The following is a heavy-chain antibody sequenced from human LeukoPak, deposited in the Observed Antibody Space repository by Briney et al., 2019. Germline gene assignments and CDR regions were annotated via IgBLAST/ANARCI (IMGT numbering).Heavy chain of an antibody. J-gene: IGHJ6*02. V-gene: IGHV3-7*01. CDR3: ARGPGGATFEYYYYGMDV. Sequence: GGSLRLSCTASGFDFSTYNMNWVRQAPGKGLEWVANIKQDGSEKYYVDSVKGRFTISRDNSKNTLYLQMNSLRAEDTAVYYCARGPGGATFEYYYYGMDVWGQGTTVTVSS. CDR1: GFDFSTYN. CDR2: IKQDGSEK. D-gene: IGHD1-26*01.